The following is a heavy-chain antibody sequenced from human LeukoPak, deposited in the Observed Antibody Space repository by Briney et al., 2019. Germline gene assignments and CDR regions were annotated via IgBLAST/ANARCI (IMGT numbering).Heavy chain of an antibody. Sequence: GASVKVSCKVSGYTLTELSIHWVRQPPGKRLEWMGGFDPEGGETIHAQKFQGRVTMTADTSTDTAYMELSSLTSDDTAVYYCMSAFYMDVWGEGTTVTVSS. J-gene: IGHJ6*03. CDR2: FDPEGGET. CDR1: GYTLTELS. V-gene: IGHV1-24*01. CDR3: MSAFYMDV. D-gene: IGHD5/OR15-5a*01.